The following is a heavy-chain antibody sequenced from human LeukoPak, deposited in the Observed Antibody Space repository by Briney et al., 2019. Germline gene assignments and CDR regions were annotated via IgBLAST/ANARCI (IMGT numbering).Heavy chain of an antibody. D-gene: IGHD1-7*01. CDR2: IYVSGST. CDR3: TRGNYQIDD. CDR1: GGDVSSYY. V-gene: IGHV4-4*07. J-gene: IGHJ4*02. Sequence: SSETLSLTCSVSGGDVSSYYWTWIRQPAGQGLEWIGRIYVSGSTDYNDSLKSRVTMSVDTSKNQLVLKLRSVTAADTAVYYCTRGNYQIDDWGRGILVTVSS.